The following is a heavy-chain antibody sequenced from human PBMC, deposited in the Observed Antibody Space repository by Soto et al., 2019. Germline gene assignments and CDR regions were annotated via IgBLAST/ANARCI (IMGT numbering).Heavy chain of an antibody. Sequence: SETLSLTCTVSGGSISSYYWSWIRQPPGKGPEWIGYIYYSGSTNYNPSLKSRVTISVDTSKNQFSLKLSSVTAADTAVYYCARELSYYYGSGSYYNVFNYYMDVWGKGTTVTVSS. D-gene: IGHD3-10*01. CDR1: GGSISSYY. CDR2: IYYSGST. CDR3: ARELSYYYGSGSYYNVFNYYMDV. V-gene: IGHV4-59*01. J-gene: IGHJ6*03.